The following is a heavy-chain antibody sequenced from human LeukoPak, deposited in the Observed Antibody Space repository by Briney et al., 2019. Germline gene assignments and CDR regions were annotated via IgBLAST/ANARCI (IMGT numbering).Heavy chain of an antibody. CDR1: GGSVSSYS. CDR2: IYTSGST. D-gene: IGHD2-21*02. V-gene: IGHV4-4*07. Sequence: SETLSLTCTVPGGSVSSYSWSWIRQPAGKGLEWIRRIYTSGSTIYNPSLKSRVTMSVDTSKNQFSLKLSSVTAADTALYYCTRDVTVAYYYYHMDVWGKGSTVTVSS. J-gene: IGHJ6*03. CDR3: TRDVTVAYYYYHMDV.